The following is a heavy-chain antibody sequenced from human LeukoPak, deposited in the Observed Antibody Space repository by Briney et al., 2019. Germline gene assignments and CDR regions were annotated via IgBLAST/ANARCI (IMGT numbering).Heavy chain of an antibody. CDR1: GYTFTGYY. V-gene: IGHV1-2*02. Sequence: ASVKVSFKASGYTFTGYYMHWVRQAPGQGLEWMGWINPNSGGTNYAQKFQGRVTMTRDTSISTAYMELSRLRSDDTAVYYCARGIPTRRNYDSSGYYSYYFDYWGQGTLVTVSS. D-gene: IGHD3-22*01. CDR3: ARGIPTRRNYDSSGYYSYYFDY. J-gene: IGHJ4*02. CDR2: INPNSGGT.